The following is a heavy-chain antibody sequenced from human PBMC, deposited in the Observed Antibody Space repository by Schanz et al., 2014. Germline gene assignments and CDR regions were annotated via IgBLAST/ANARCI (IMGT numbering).Heavy chain of an antibody. D-gene: IGHD3-3*01. CDR2: VSSYDTTV. V-gene: IGHV3-11*01. J-gene: IGHJ6*02. Sequence: VQLVESGGGLIQPGGSLRLSCAVSGFTVNTNYMSWVRQAPGKGLEWISYVSSYDTTVSYADSVKGRFTISRDNAKNSVYLQMNSLRVEDTAVYYCARYGFRKFGVVYGLAVGGQGTTVTVS. CDR3: ARYGFRKFGVVYGLAV. CDR1: GFTVNTNY.